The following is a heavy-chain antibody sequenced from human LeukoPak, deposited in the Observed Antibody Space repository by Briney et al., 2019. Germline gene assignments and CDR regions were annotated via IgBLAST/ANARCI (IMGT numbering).Heavy chain of an antibody. V-gene: IGHV3-30-3*01. J-gene: IGHJ4*02. CDR3: ASGLTFIVVVPAAAEFDC. CDR2: ISYDGSNK. CDR1: GFTFSSYA. Sequence: PGRSLRLSCAASGFTFSSYAMHWVRQAPGKGLEWVAVISYDGSNKYYADSVKGRFTISRDNSKNTLYLQMNSLRAEDTAVYYCASGLTFIVVVPAAAEFDCWGQGTLVTVSS. D-gene: IGHD2-2*01.